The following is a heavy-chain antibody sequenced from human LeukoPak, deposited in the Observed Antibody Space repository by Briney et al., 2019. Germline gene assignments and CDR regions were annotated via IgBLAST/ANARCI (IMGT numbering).Heavy chain of an antibody. Sequence: GGSLRLSCGASGFTFSSYGMHWVRQAPGKGLEWVAVIWNDGSVKYYADSVKGRFTISRDNSKNTLYLQMSSLRAEDTAVYYCARDDGTTSCPFDYWGQGTLVTVSS. V-gene: IGHV3-33*01. CDR2: IWNDGSVK. CDR1: GFTFSSYG. D-gene: IGHD2-2*01. J-gene: IGHJ4*02. CDR3: ARDDGTTSCPFDY.